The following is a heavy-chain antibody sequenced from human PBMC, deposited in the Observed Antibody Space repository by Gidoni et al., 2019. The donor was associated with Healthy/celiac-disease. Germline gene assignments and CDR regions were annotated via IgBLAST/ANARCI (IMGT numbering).Heavy chain of an antibody. Sequence: QVQLVESGGGVVQPGRSLRLSCAASGFHFSSYGMHWVRQAPGKGLEWVAVISYDGSNKNYADSVKGRFTISRDNSKNTLYLQMNSLRAEDTAVYYCARESYYDSSGYYWRENSLYYFDYWGQGTLVTVSS. D-gene: IGHD3-22*01. CDR3: ARESYYDSSGYYWRENSLYYFDY. CDR2: ISYDGSNK. J-gene: IGHJ4*02. CDR1: GFHFSSYG. V-gene: IGHV3-30*03.